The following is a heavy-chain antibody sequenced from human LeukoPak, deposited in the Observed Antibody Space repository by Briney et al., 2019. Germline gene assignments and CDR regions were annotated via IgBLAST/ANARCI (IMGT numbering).Heavy chain of an antibody. Sequence: GGSLRLSCAASGCTFSGSAIHWVRQSSGKGLEWVGQIDKKDKGYATATAYAASVKGRFTISRDDSINTAYLQMKSLKTEDTALYYCTRDSGTYNWFDPWGQGTLVTVSS. CDR2: IDKKDKGYATAT. CDR3: TRDSGTYNWFDP. D-gene: IGHD1-26*01. J-gene: IGHJ5*02. CDR1: GCTFSGSA. V-gene: IGHV3-73*01.